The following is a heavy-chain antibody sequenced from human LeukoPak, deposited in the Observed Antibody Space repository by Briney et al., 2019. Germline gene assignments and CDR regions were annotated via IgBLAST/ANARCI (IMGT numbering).Heavy chain of an antibody. D-gene: IGHD4-11*01. V-gene: IGHV1-46*01. CDR3: ARETTGLARYFDY. CDR2: INPTGGST. Sequence: ASVKVSCKTSGYTFTSYHMHWVRQAPGQGLEWMGIINPTGGSTSYAQKFQGRVTMTRDTSTSTVYMEQSSLRSEDTAVYYCARETTGLARYFDYWGQGTLVTVSS. J-gene: IGHJ4*02. CDR1: GYTFTSYH.